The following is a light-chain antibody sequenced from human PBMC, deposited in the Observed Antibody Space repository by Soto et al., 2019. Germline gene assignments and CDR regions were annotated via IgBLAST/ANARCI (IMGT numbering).Light chain of an antibody. CDR1: SSDVGSYNL. CDR3: CSYAGSSTLV. J-gene: IGLJ2*01. CDR2: EGS. Sequence: QSALTQPASVSGSPGQSITISCAGTSSDVGSYNLVSWYQQHPGKPPKLMSYEGSKRPSGVSNRFSGSKSGNTASLTISGLQAEYEADYYCCSYAGSSTLVFGGGTKLTVL. V-gene: IGLV2-23*01.